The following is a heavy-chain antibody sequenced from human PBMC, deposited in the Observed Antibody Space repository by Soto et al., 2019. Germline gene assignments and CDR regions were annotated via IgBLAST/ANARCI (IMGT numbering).Heavy chain of an antibody. Sequence: PSETLCLTCAVYGGSISGYYWGWIRQPPGKGLEWIGEINHSGSTNYNPSLKSRVTISVDTSKNQFSLKLSSVTAADTAVYYCARVKGLRCYCSRRSCFPATGWFDPWGQGTLVTGSS. CDR2: INHSGST. D-gene: IGHD2-15*01. V-gene: IGHV4-34*01. J-gene: IGHJ5*02. CDR3: ARVKGLRCYCSRRSCFPATGWFDP. CDR1: GGSISGYY.